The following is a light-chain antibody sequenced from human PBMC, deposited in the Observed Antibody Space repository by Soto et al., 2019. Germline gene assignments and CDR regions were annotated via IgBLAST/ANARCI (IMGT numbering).Light chain of an antibody. V-gene: IGKV3-15*01. CDR1: QSVTRN. CDR2: HAS. J-gene: IGKJ5*01. CDR3: QQYNDCPPIT. Sequence: DIVLTQSPVILSVSPGESATLSCRASQSVTRNLAWYQQIPGQAPSLLVYHASVRATGIPARFSGSGSGTELSLTLSNLQSEDFEVYFYQQYNDCPPITFGQGTRLEIK.